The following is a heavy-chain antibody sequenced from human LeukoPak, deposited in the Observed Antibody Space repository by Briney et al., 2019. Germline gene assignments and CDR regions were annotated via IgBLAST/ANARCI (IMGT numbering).Heavy chain of an antibody. CDR3: ARGRPGDYFDY. CDR1: GYTFAGYF. D-gene: IGHD6-25*01. V-gene: IGHV1-2*02. Sequence: ASVKVSCKASGYTFAGYFMHWVRQAPGQGLEWMGWINPNSGGTSYLQNFQGRVTMTRDTSISTAYMDLSRLRSDDTAVYYCARGRPGDYFDYWGQGTLVTVSS. J-gene: IGHJ4*02. CDR2: INPNSGGT.